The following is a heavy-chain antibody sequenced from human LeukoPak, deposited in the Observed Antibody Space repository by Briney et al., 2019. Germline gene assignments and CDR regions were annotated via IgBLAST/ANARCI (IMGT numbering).Heavy chain of an antibody. Sequence: PGGSLRLSCAASGFTFRSYDMNWVRQAPGKGLEWVSYISSSGSPIYYADSVKGRFTISRDNAKNSLYLQMNSLRAEDTAVYECRRREYFSVGSCYNYYYYGMDVWGEGTTVTVSS. CDR1: GFTFRSYD. V-gene: IGHV3-48*03. J-gene: IGHJ6*04. D-gene: IGHD2-15*01. CDR3: RRREYFSVGSCYNYYYYGMDV. CDR2: ISSSGSPI.